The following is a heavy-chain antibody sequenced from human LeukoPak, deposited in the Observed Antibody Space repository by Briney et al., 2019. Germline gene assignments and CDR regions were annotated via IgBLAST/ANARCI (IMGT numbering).Heavy chain of an antibody. J-gene: IGHJ4*02. CDR3: TRFGHYGEY. CDR2: ISPSSSDI. CDR1: GFTFSTYN. Sequence: GGSLRLSCAASGFTFSTYNMNWVRQAPGKGLEWVSSISPSSSDIYYADSMKGRLTISRDNAKNSLNLQMNSLRAEDSALYYCTRFGHYGEYWGQGTLATVSS. D-gene: IGHD3-10*01. V-gene: IGHV3-21*04.